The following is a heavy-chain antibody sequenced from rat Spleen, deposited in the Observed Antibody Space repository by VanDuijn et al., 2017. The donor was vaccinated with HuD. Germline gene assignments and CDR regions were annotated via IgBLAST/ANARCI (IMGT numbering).Heavy chain of an antibody. CDR2: MWRDGAT. CDR3: ARETYIGTTNWFAY. D-gene: IGHD1-5*01. Sequence: QVQLKESGPGLVQPSQTLSLTCTVSGFSLTSYHVHWFRQPPGKGLEWMGVMWRDGATSSNPALKSRLSISRDTSKSQFFLKMSSLQTEDTATYYCARETYIGTTNWFAYWGQGTLVTVSS. J-gene: IGHJ3*01. V-gene: IGHV2-32*01. CDR1: GFSLTSYH.